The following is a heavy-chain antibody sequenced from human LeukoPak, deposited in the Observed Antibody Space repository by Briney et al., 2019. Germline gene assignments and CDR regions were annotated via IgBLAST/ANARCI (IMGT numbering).Heavy chain of an antibody. Sequence: PGASVKASCKASGYTFTSYAMHWVRQAPGQRLEWMGWINAGNGNTKYSQKFQGRVTITRDTSASTAYMELSRLRSDDTAVYYCARGAMTTVTTIPLHFDYWGQGTLVTVSS. J-gene: IGHJ4*02. D-gene: IGHD4-17*01. CDR2: INAGNGNT. CDR3: ARGAMTTVTTIPLHFDY. CDR1: GYTFTSYA. V-gene: IGHV1-3*01.